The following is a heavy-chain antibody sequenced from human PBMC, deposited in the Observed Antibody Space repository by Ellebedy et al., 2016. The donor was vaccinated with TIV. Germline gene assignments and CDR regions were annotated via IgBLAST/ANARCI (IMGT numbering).Heavy chain of an antibody. CDR2: INTEGSST. CDR1: GFTFSTYW. CDR3: AREVWYPAS. D-gene: IGHD6-13*01. Sequence: GESLKISCAASGFTFSTYWMHWVRPAPGKGLMWVSRINTEGSSTGYADSVKGRFTSSRDNAKNTLYLQMNGLRAEDTAVYYCAREVWYPASWGQGTLVTVSS. J-gene: IGHJ4*02. V-gene: IGHV3-74*01.